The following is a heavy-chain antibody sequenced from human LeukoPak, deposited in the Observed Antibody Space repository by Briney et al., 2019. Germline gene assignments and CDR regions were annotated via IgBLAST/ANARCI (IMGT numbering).Heavy chain of an antibody. CDR1: GFTFSSYG. V-gene: IGHV3-30*02. J-gene: IGHJ4*02. CDR2: IRYDGSNK. CDR3: ARSRFYFDY. Sequence: GGSLRLSCAASGFTFSSYGMHWVRQAPGKGLEWVAFIRYDGSNKYYADSVKGRFTISRDNSKNTLYLQLKSLRAEDTAVYYCARSRFYFDYWGQGTLVTVSS.